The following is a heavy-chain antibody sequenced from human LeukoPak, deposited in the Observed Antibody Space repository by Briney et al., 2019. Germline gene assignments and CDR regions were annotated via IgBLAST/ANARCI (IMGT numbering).Heavy chain of an antibody. CDR3: AKDRDSSSWYMEY. CDR1: GFTFSSYS. Sequence: GGSLRLSCAASGFTFSSYSMNWVRQAPGKGLEWVSYISSSSSTIYYADSVKGRFTISRDNAKNSLYLQMNSLRAEDTAVYYCAKDRDSSSWYMEYWGQGTLVTVSS. CDR2: ISSSSSTI. D-gene: IGHD6-13*01. V-gene: IGHV3-48*04. J-gene: IGHJ4*02.